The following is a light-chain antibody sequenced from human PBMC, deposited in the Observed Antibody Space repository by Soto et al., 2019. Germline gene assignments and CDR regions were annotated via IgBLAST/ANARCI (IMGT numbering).Light chain of an antibody. CDR2: DAS. J-gene: IGKJ4*01. Sequence: EIVLTQSPATLSLSPGERATLSCRASQSVSSYLAWYQQKPGQAPRLLIYDASNRATGIPARFSGSGSGTEFTLTITSLQSEAFAVYYCQQYNDWPLTVGGGTKVDSK. CDR3: QQYNDWPLT. CDR1: QSVSSY. V-gene: IGKV3-11*01.